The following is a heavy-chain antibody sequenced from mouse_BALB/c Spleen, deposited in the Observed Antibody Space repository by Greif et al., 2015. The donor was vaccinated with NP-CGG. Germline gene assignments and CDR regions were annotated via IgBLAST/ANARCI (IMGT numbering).Heavy chain of an antibody. V-gene: IGHV5-9-4*01. Sequence: EVMLVESGGGLVKPGGSPKLSCAASGFTFSSYAMSWVRQSPEKRLEWVAEISSGGSYTYYPDTVTGRFAISRDNAKNALYLEMSSLRSEDTAMYYCARDRNYRYDYYAMDYWGQGTSVTVSS. CDR3: ARDRNYRYDYYAMDY. CDR2: ISSGGSYT. J-gene: IGHJ4*01. D-gene: IGHD2-14*01. CDR1: GFTFSSYA.